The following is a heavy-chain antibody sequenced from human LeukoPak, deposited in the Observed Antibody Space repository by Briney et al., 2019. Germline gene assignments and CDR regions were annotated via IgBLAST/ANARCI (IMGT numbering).Heavy chain of an antibody. CDR2: ISWNSGSI. V-gene: IGHV3-9*01. CDR1: GFTFDDYA. D-gene: IGHD1-26*01. Sequence: GGSLRLSCAASGFTFDDYAMHWVRQAPGKGLEWVSGISWNSGSIGYADSVKGRFTISRDNAKNSLYLQMNSLRAEDTALYYCAKSYGLASAFDIWGQGTMVTVSS. CDR3: AKSYGLASAFDI. J-gene: IGHJ3*02.